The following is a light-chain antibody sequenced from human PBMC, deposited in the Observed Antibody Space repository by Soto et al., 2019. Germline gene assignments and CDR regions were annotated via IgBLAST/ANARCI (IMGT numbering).Light chain of an antibody. CDR1: QVISTS. CDR3: QKYNSVPIT. J-gene: IGKJ5*01. V-gene: IGKV1-27*01. Sequence: DIQMTQSPSSLSASVGDNVTITCRAGQVISTSLAWYQQKPGKPPTLLFYAATTLQSGVPSRFSGSGSGTDFTLTISSLQPEDVATYYCQKYNSVPITFGQGTRLGI. CDR2: AAT.